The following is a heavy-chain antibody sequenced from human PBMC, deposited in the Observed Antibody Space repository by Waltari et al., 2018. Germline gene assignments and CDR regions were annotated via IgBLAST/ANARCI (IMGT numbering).Heavy chain of an antibody. J-gene: IGHJ4*02. V-gene: IGHV3-48*03. D-gene: IGHD2-21*01. CDR2: ISSRGTTI. CDR1: EFIFSNYE. CDR3: ARERNTFIPFDY. Sequence: EVQLVQSGGGLVQPGGSLRLSCAASEFIFSNYEMHWIRQAPGKGLDWVSYISSRGTTIYYADSVKGRFTISRDNAKKSLYLQMKGLRAEDTAVYYCARERNTFIPFDYWGQGALVTVSS.